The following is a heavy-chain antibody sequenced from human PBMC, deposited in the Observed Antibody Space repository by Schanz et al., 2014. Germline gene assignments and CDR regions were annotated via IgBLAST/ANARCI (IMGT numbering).Heavy chain of an antibody. CDR2: INPTGGST. J-gene: IGHJ4*02. Sequence: QVQLVQSGAEVKKPGASVKVSCKASGYTFISYFIHWVRQAPGQGLEWMGIINPTGGSTSYAQRLQGRVTVTRDSSTSTVDMELSSLRSEYTAVYYCARAAYGGYASTPLRYWGQGTLVTVSS. V-gene: IGHV1-46*01. CDR3: ARAAYGGYASTPLRY. CDR1: GYTFISYF. D-gene: IGHD5-12*01.